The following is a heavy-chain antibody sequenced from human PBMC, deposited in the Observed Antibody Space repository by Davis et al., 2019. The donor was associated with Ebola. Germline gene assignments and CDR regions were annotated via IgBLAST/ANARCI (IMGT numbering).Heavy chain of an antibody. J-gene: IGHJ4*02. CDR1: GFTFSNHA. D-gene: IGHD1-1*01. CDR2: TSHNERER. V-gene: IGHV3-30*04. CDR3: ARALHDEVLDY. Sequence: PGGSLRLSCVASGFTFSNHAMHWVRQAPGKGLEWVAVTSHNERERFYGKSVQGRFTISRDNSENVLYLQMDSLRPDDTAIYFCARALHDEVLDYWGQGTPVTVSS.